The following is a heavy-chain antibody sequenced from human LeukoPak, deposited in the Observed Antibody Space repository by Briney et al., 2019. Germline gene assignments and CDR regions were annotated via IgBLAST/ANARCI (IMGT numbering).Heavy chain of an antibody. CDR3: ASLGHAGYYDFWSGYYMPYYMDV. V-gene: IGHV3-74*01. CDR1: GFTFSSYW. J-gene: IGHJ6*03. D-gene: IGHD3-3*01. Sequence: GGSLRLSCTASGFTFSSYWMHWVRQAPGKGLVWVSRISSKGSSTTYADSVKGRFTISRDNAKHTLYLQMNSLRAEDTAVYYCASLGHAGYYDFWSGYYMPYYMDVWGKGTTVTVPS. CDR2: ISSKGSST.